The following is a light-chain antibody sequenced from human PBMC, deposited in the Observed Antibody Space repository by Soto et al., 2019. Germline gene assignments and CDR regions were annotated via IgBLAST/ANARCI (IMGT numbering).Light chain of an antibody. CDR3: VAWDDRLNGYV. CDR1: RSNIGSNT. V-gene: IGLV1-44*01. CDR2: NKD. J-gene: IGLJ1*01. Sequence: QSVLTQPPSASGTPGQRVTISCSGSRSNIGSNTVNWYQQLPRTAPTLLFYNKDHRPSWVPYRFSGSKSGTSASLAISGLQSEDEADYYCVAWDDRLNGYVFGTGTKVTVL.